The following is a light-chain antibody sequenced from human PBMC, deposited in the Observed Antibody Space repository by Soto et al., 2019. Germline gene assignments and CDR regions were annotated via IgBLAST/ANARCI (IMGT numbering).Light chain of an antibody. CDR2: DVT. CDR1: SSDVGGYNY. J-gene: IGLJ1*01. Sequence: QSALTQPRSVSGSPGQSVTISCTGTSSDVGGYNYVSWYQQYPGKAPKVMIYDVTKRPSGVPDRFSGPKSGNTASLTISGLQAEDEADYYCSSYTNINTRACVFGTGTKVTVL. CDR3: SSYTNINTRACV. V-gene: IGLV2-11*01.